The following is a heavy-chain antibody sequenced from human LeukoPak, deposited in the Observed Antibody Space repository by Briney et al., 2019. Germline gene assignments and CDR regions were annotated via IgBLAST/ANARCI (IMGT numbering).Heavy chain of an antibody. J-gene: IGHJ3*02. CDR3: ARGRFWSGYTYYDYVWGSLIHDAFDI. Sequence: KPSETLSLTCTVSGYSISSGYYWGWIRQPPGKGLEWIGSIYHSGSTYYNPSLKSRVTISVDTSKNQFSLKLSSVTAADTAVYYCARGRFWSGYTYYDYVWGSLIHDAFDIWGQGTMVTVSS. CDR1: GYSISSGYY. V-gene: IGHV4-38-2*02. CDR2: IYHSGST. D-gene: IGHD3-16*01.